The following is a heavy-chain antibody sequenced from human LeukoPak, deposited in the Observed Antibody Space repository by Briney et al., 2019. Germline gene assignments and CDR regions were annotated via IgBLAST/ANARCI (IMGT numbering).Heavy chain of an antibody. CDR3: ARERVYDYYYYDMDV. J-gene: IGHJ6*04. V-gene: IGHV3-48*03. CDR2: ISSSGSTI. D-gene: IGHD6-13*01. Sequence: QSGGSLRLSCAASGFIFTNYEMNWVRQAPGKGLEWVPYISSSGSTIYYADSVKGRFTISRDDAKNSLYLQMNSLKVEDTAVYYCARERVYDYYYYDMDVWGKGTTVTVSS. CDR1: GFIFTNYE.